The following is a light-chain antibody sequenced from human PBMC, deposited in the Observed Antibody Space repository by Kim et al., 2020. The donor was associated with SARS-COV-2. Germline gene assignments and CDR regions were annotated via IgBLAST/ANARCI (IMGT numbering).Light chain of an antibody. CDR2: GKN. V-gene: IGLV3-19*01. Sequence: SSELTQDPAVSVALGQTVRITCQGDGLRNYYAGWYQQKPGQAPVLVIYGKNNRPSGIPDRFSGSSSGNTASLTITGALAEDEADYYCNSGVGGGSHFVFG. J-gene: IGLJ1*01. CDR1: GLRNYY. CDR3: NSGVGGGSHFV.